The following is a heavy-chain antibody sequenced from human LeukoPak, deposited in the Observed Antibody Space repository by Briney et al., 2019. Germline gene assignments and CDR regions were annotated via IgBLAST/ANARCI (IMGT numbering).Heavy chain of an antibody. D-gene: IGHD1-1*01. Sequence: SVKVSCKASGGTFSSYAISWVRQALGQGLEWMGGIIPIFGTANYAQRFQGRVTITADESTSTAYMELSSLRSEDTAVYYCATDLANEGGGERDAFDIWGQGTMVTVSS. CDR1: GGTFSSYA. V-gene: IGHV1-69*13. CDR3: ATDLANEGGGERDAFDI. J-gene: IGHJ3*02. CDR2: IIPIFGTA.